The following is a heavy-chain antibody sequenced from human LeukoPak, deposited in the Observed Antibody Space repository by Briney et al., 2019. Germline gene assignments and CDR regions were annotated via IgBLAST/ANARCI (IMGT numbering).Heavy chain of an antibody. CDR1: GLTFDDYG. J-gene: IGHJ4*02. Sequence: PGRSLELSCAASGLTFDDYGIHWVRQAPGKGLEWVSGINWNSAYIAYADSVKGRFTISRDNAKNSLFLQMSSLRTEDTALYYCAILTQGLVRSLNFWDQGTLVSVSS. D-gene: IGHD3-3*01. CDR3: AILTQGLVRSLNF. CDR2: INWNSAYI. V-gene: IGHV3-9*01.